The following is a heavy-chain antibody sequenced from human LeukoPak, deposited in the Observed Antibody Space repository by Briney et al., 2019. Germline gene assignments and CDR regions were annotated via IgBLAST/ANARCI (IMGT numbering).Heavy chain of an antibody. D-gene: IGHD2-21*02. CDR2: MYNRGST. Sequence: PSETLSLTCTVSGDSISNYDWSWSRQSPGKELEWIGYMYNRGSTIYNPSLKSRVTISTDTSKNQFSLRLTSVTAADTAVYYCARAEKAVTGSLDSWGQGTLITVSS. V-gene: IGHV4-59*01. J-gene: IGHJ4*02. CDR3: ARAEKAVTGSLDS. CDR1: GDSISNYD.